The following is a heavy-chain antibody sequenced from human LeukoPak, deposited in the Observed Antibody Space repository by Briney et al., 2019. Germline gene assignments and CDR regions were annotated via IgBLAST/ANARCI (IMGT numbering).Heavy chain of an antibody. CDR2: ISYDGSNK. J-gene: IGHJ4*02. CDR1: GFTFSSYG. Sequence: GGSLRLSCAASGFTFSSYGMHWVRQAPGKGLEWVAVISYDGSNKYYADSVKGRFTISRDNSKNTLYLQMNSLRAEDTAVYYCAREMGRDGYNFDCWGQGTLVTVSS. CDR3: AREMGRDGYNFDC. V-gene: IGHV3-30*03. D-gene: IGHD5-24*01.